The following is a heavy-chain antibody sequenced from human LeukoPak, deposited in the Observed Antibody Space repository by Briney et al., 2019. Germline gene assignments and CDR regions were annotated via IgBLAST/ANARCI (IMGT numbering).Heavy chain of an antibody. CDR2: IYYRGST. Sequence: SETLSLTCTVSGGSMSNYYWSWIRQPPGKGLDWIGYIYYRGSTNYNPSLKSRVTISLDTSKNQFSLKVNSVTAADTAVYYCARGRYYESSGYFVYYFDYWGQGTLVAVSS. CDR3: ARGRYYESSGYFVYYFDY. V-gene: IGHV4-59*01. D-gene: IGHD3-22*01. J-gene: IGHJ4*02. CDR1: GGSMSNYY.